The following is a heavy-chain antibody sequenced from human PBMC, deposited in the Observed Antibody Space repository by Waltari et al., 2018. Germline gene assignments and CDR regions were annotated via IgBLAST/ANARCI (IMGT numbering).Heavy chain of an antibody. V-gene: IGHV3-30*02. CDR3: AKAPYYDILSGYDAFDT. CDR1: GFTFRNYG. J-gene: IGHJ3*02. CDR2: IPYDGNIK. D-gene: IGHD3-9*01. Sequence: QVQLVESGGGVVPPGGSLRLSCAASGFTFRNYGMHWVRQAPGEGLEWLAFIPYDGNIKHFADSVKGRFSISRDNSKNTLYLQITSLRAEDTAVYYCAKAPYYDILSGYDAFDTWGQGTMVTVSS.